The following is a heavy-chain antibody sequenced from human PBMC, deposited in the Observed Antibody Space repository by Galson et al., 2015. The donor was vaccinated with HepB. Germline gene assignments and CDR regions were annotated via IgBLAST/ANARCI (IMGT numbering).Heavy chain of an antibody. CDR2: INTNTGNP. D-gene: IGHD2-21*01. Sequence: KVSCKASGYTFTSYAMNWVRQAPGQGLEWMGWINTNTGNPTYAQGFTGRFVFSLDTSVSTAYLQISSLKAEDTAVYYCARGPHIVVVMGGFDPWGQGTLVTVSS. V-gene: IGHV7-4-1*02. CDR3: ARGPHIVVVMGGFDP. J-gene: IGHJ5*02. CDR1: GYTFTSYA.